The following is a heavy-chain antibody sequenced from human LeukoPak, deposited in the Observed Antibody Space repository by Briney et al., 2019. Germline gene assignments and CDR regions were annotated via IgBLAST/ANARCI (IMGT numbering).Heavy chain of an antibody. CDR1: GYTFPNYY. CDR3: ARDRWECGGDCYSWDY. Sequence: ASVKVSCKASGYTFPNYYLPWVRQAPGQGLEWMGIINPSGGSTSYAQKFQGRVTMTRDTSTSTVYMELSSLRSEDTAVYYCARDRWECGGDCYSWDYWGQGTLVTVSS. V-gene: IGHV1-46*01. J-gene: IGHJ4*02. D-gene: IGHD2-21*02. CDR2: INPSGGST.